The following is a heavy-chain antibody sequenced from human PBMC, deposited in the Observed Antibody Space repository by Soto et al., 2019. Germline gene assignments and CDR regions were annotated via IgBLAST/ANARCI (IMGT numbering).Heavy chain of an antibody. CDR2: TRNKANSYTT. J-gene: IGHJ6*02. D-gene: IGHD2-15*01. CDR1: GFTFSDHY. CDR3: ARWCSGGSCYYGLDV. V-gene: IGHV3-72*01. Sequence: GGSLRLSCAASGFTFSDHYMDWVRQAPGKGLEWVGRTRNKANSYTTDYAASVKGRFSISRGDSKNSLYLQMNSLKTEDTAVYYCARWCSGGSCYYGLDVWGQGTTVTVSS.